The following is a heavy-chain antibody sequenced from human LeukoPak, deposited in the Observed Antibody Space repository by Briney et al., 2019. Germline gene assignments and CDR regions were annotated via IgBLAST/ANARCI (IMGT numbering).Heavy chain of an antibody. V-gene: IGHV3-23*01. CDR2: ISGSGGST. CDR3: AKVRQYYYDSSGYYYHEGDFDY. D-gene: IGHD3-22*01. Sequence: SGGSLRLSCAASGFTFSSYGMSWVRQAPGKGLEWVSAISGSGGSTYYADSVKGRFTISRDNSKNTLYLQMNSLRAEDTAVYYCAKVRQYYYDSSGYYYHEGDFDYWGQGTLVTVSS. CDR1: GFTFSSYG. J-gene: IGHJ4*02.